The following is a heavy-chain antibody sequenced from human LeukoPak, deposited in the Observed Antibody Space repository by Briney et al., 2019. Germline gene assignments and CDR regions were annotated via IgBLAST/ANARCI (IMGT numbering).Heavy chain of an antibody. J-gene: IGHJ5*02. CDR2: ISYDGSSE. D-gene: IGHD3-9*01. Sequence: GRSLRLSCAASGFTFSRYNMHWVRQAPGKGLEWLAVISYDGSSEFYAASVKGRFTISRDNSKNTLYLQMNNLRAEDTAVYYCAREIWATGIGWFDPWGQGTLVTVSS. V-gene: IGHV3-30-3*01. CDR3: AREIWATGIGWFDP. CDR1: GFTFSRYN.